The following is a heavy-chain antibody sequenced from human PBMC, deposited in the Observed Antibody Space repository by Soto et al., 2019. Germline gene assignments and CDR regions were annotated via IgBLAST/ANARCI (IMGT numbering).Heavy chain of an antibody. V-gene: IGHV4-61*01. CDR1: GGSVSSGSYY. CDR3: ARGYSSSWYGAYYYFGMDG. J-gene: IGHJ6*02. CDR2: LYYSGST. D-gene: IGHD6-13*01. Sequence: SETLSLTCTVSGGSVSSGSYYWSWIRQPPGKGLEWIGYLYYSGSTNYNPSLKSRVTISVDTTKNQFSLKLSSVTAADTAVYYCARGYSSSWYGAYYYFGMDGWGQGTTV.